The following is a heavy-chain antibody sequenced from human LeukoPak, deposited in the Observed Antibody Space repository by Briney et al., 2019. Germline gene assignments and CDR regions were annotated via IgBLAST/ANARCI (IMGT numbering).Heavy chain of an antibody. Sequence: ASVKVSCKASGYTFTGYYMHWVRQAPGQGLEWMGWINPNSGGTNYAQKFQGRVTMTRDTSISTAYMELSSLRSEDTAVYYCARDQPAARPYFDYWGQGTLVTVSS. V-gene: IGHV1-2*02. CDR3: ARDQPAARPYFDY. D-gene: IGHD6-6*01. CDR1: GYTFTGYY. CDR2: INPNSGGT. J-gene: IGHJ4*02.